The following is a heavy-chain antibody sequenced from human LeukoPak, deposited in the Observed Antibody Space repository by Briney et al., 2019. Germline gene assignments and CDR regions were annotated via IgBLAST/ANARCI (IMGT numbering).Heavy chain of an antibody. J-gene: IGHJ3*02. D-gene: IGHD1-26*01. CDR1: GGSISSYY. Sequence: SETLSLTCTVSGGSISSYYWSWIRQPPGKGLEWIGYIYYGGSTNYNPSLKSRVTISVDTSKNQFSLKLSSVTAADTAVYYCARGGGELLFPDAFDIWGQGTMVTVSS. V-gene: IGHV4-59*01. CDR2: IYYGGST. CDR3: ARGGGELLFPDAFDI.